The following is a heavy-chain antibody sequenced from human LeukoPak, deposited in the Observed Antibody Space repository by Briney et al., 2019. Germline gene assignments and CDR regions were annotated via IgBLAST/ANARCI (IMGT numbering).Heavy chain of an antibody. V-gene: IGHV4-59*13. Sequence: SETLSLTCTVSGGSISSSYWSWIRQPPGKGLECIGYIYYSGNTNYNPSLKSRVTISVDTSKNQFSLKLSSVTAADTAVYYCARDQGSGGRYRIDAFDIWGQGTMVTVSS. D-gene: IGHD1-26*01. CDR3: ARDQGSGGRYRIDAFDI. CDR2: IYYSGNT. CDR1: GGSISSSY. J-gene: IGHJ3*02.